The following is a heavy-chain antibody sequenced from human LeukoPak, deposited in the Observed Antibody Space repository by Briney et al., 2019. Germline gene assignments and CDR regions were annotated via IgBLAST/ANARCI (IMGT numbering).Heavy chain of an antibody. CDR1: GGTFSSYA. CDR3: AREILCSSTSCPHTYYYYGMDV. V-gene: IGHV1-69*13. J-gene: IGHJ6*02. Sequence: GASVKVSCRASGGTFSSYAISWVRQAPGQGLEWMGGIIPIFGTANYAQKFQGRVTITADESTSTAYMELSSLRSEDTAVYYCAREILCSSTSCPHTYYYYGMDVWGQGTTVTVSS. D-gene: IGHD2-2*01. CDR2: IIPIFGTA.